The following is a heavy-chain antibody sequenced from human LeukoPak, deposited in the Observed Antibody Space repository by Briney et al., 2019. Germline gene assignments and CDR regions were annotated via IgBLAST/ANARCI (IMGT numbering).Heavy chain of an antibody. J-gene: IGHJ4*02. CDR3: ATANVSIAAAGFDY. CDR1: GYTLTELS. Sequence: ASVKVSCKVSGYTLTELSMHWVRQAPGKGLEWMGGFDLEDGETIYAQKFQGRVTMTEDTSTDTAYMELSSLRSEDTAVYYCATANVSIAAAGFDYWGQGTLVTVSS. V-gene: IGHV1-24*01. D-gene: IGHD6-13*01. CDR2: FDLEDGET.